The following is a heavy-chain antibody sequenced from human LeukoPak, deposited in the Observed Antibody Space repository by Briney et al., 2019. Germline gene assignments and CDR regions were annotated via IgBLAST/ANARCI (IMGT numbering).Heavy chain of an antibody. Sequence: VASVKVSCKASGYTFTGYYMHWVRQAPGQGLEWMGRINPNSGGTNYAQKFQGRVTITADESTSTAYMELSSLRSEDTAVYYCARDSPNLEWFSGLFDYWGQGTLVTVSS. CDR3: ARDSPNLEWFSGLFDY. J-gene: IGHJ4*02. D-gene: IGHD3-3*01. CDR1: GYTFTGYY. V-gene: IGHV1-2*06. CDR2: INPNSGGT.